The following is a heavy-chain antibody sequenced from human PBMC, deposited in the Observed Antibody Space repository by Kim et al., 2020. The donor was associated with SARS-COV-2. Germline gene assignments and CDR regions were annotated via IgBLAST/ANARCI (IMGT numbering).Heavy chain of an antibody. CDR3: ARVTVAWQGSGSPVGD. V-gene: IGHV1-18*04. Sequence: ASVKVSCKASGYTFSSYGISWVRQAPGQGLEWVGWISTYTCDTNYAQNFQDRVTMTTDTSTSKASMELRSLRSDDTAVYYCARVTVAWQGSGSPVGDWGQ. CDR1: GYTFSSYG. J-gene: IGHJ1*01. D-gene: IGHD3-10*01. CDR2: ISTYTCDT.